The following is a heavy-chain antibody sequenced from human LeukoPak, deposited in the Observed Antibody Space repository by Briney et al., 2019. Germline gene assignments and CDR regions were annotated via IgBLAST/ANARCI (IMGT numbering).Heavy chain of an antibody. CDR1: GFTFSSYG. V-gene: IGHV3-30*03. J-gene: IGHJ4*02. D-gene: IGHD1-26*01. CDR2: ISYDGSNK. Sequence: GGSPRLSCAASGFTFSSYGMHWVRQAPGKGLEWVAVISYDGSNKYYADSVKGRFTISRDNSKNTLYLQMNSLRAEDTAVYYCTSLVGATMADYWGQGTLVTVSS. CDR3: TSLVGATMADY.